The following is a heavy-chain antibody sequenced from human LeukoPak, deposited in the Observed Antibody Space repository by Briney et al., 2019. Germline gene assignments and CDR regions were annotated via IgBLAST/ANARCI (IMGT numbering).Heavy chain of an antibody. J-gene: IGHJ4*02. Sequence: PSETLSLTCTVSGGSISSGSYYWSWIRQPAGEGLEWIGRIYTSGSTNYNPSLKSRVTISVDTSKNQFSLKLSSVTAADTAVYYCARDSVAVAGTTIDYWGQGTLVTVSS. CDR3: ARDSVAVAGTTIDY. CDR2: IYTSGST. V-gene: IGHV4-61*02. CDR1: GGSISSGSYY. D-gene: IGHD6-19*01.